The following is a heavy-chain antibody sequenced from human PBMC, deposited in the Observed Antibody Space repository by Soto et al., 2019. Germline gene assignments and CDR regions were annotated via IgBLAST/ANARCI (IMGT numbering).Heavy chain of an antibody. D-gene: IGHD2-15*01. CDR3: ARNVGYCSGGSCPTYNWFDP. Sequence: QVQLVQSGAEVKKPGASVKVSCKASGYTFTSYYMHWVRQAPGQGLEWMGIINPSGGSTSYAQKFQGRVTMTRDTSTSTVYMELSSLRSEDTAVYYCARNVGYCSGGSCPTYNWFDPWGQGTLVTVSS. J-gene: IGHJ5*02. CDR2: INPSGGST. V-gene: IGHV1-46*01. CDR1: GYTFTSYY.